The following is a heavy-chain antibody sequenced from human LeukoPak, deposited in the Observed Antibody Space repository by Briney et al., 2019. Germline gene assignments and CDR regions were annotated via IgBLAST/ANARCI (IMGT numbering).Heavy chain of an antibody. CDR1: GYTFTGYY. CDR2: INPNSGGT. CDR3: ATYYDILTGYLDY. V-gene: IGHV1-2*02. J-gene: IGHJ4*02. Sequence: GASVKVSCKASGYTFTGYYMHWVRQAPGQGLEWMGWINPNSGGTNCAQKFQGRVTMTRDTSISTAYMELSRLRSDDTAVYYCATYYDILTGYLDYWGQGTLVTVSS. D-gene: IGHD3-9*01.